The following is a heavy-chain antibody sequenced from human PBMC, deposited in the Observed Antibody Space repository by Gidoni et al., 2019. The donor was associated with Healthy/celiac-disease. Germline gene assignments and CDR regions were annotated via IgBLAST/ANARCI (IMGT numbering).Heavy chain of an antibody. J-gene: IGHJ4*02. CDR1: GGSISSSSYY. CDR2: ISYSGST. Sequence: QLQLQESGPGLVKPSETLSLTCTVPGGSISSSSYYWGWIRQPPGKGLEWIGGISYSGSTYYNPSLKSRVTISVDTSKNQFSLKLSSVTAADTAVYYCASGAGGAMVRGHWGQGTLVTVSS. CDR3: ASGAGGAMVRGH. D-gene: IGHD3-10*01. V-gene: IGHV4-39*01.